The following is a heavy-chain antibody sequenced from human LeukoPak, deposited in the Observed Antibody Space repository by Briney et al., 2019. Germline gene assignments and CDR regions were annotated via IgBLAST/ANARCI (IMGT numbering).Heavy chain of an antibody. J-gene: IGHJ4*02. Sequence: SETLSLTCTVSGGSISGYYWSWIRQPAGKGLEWIGRIYTSGSTNYNPSLKSRVTMSVDTSKNQFSLKLSSVTAADTAVYYCARDEGWYSYGFGFDYWGQGTLVTVSS. CDR3: ARDEGWYSYGFGFDY. CDR2: IYTSGST. V-gene: IGHV4-4*07. CDR1: GGSISGYY. D-gene: IGHD5-18*01.